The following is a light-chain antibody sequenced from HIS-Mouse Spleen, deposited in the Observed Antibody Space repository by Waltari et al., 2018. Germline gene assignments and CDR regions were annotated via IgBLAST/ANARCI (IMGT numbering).Light chain of an antibody. CDR2: EVS. Sequence: DIVMTQTPLSLSVTPGQPASISCKSSQSLLHSDGQTYLYWYLQKPGQSPQLLIYEVSIRFSGVPDRFSGSGSGTDFTLKISRVEAEDVGVYYCMQGIHLPLTFGGGTKVEIK. J-gene: IGKJ4*01. V-gene: IGKV2-29*03. CDR1: QSLLHSDGQTY. CDR3: MQGIHLPLT.